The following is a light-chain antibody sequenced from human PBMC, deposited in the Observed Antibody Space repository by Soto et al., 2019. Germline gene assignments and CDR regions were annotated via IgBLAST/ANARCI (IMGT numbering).Light chain of an antibody. Sequence: DIPMTQSPSTMAASVGDSVTITCRASQSISSWLAWYQQKPGKAPKLLIYKASSLESGVPSRFSGSGSGTEFTLTISSLQPDDFATYYCQQYNSFPTFGQGTKVEIK. CDR1: QSISSW. J-gene: IGKJ1*01. CDR3: QQYNSFPT. CDR2: KAS. V-gene: IGKV1-5*03.